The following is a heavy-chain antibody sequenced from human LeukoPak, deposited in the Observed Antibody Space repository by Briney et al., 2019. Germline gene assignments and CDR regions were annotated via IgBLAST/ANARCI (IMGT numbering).Heavy chain of an antibody. CDR3: ARGKSKFDY. CDR2: IYYSGST. CDR1: GGSISRGDYY. J-gene: IGHJ4*02. V-gene: IGHV4-30-4*01. Sequence: SQTLSLTCTVPGGSISRGDYYWGKIRQPPGKSLEWIGYIYYSGSTDYNPSLKSRVTISVDTSKNQFSLKLSSVTAADTAVYYCARGKSKFDYWGQGTLVTVSS.